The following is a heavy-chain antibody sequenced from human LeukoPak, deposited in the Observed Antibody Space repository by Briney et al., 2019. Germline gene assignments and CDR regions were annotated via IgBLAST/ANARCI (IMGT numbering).Heavy chain of an antibody. CDR3: ARDAAVGFFDY. CDR2: INTGNGNT. V-gene: IGHV1-3*03. CDR1: GYTFTSYY. Sequence: ASVKVSCKASGYTFTSYYMHWVRQAPGQRLEWMGWINTGNGNTKYSQKFQGRVTITRDTSASTAYMELSSLRSEDMAVYYCARDAAVGFFDYWGQGTLVTVSS. D-gene: IGHD1-26*01. J-gene: IGHJ4*02.